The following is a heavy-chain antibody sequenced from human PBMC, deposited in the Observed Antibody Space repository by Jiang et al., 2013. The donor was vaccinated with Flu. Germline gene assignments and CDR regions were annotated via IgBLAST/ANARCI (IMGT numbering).Heavy chain of an antibody. D-gene: IGHD5-24*01. J-gene: IGHJ4*02. CDR1: GGSISSYY. CDR2: FYYSGST. CDR3: ARHSLRDGYNSIDY. V-gene: IGHV4-59*08. Sequence: GPGLVKPSDTLSLTCTVSGGSISSYYWNWIRQPPGKGLEWIGYFYYSGSTNFNPSLKSRVTISVDTSKNQFSLRLSSVTAADTAVYYCARHSLRDGYNSIDYWGQGTLVTVSS.